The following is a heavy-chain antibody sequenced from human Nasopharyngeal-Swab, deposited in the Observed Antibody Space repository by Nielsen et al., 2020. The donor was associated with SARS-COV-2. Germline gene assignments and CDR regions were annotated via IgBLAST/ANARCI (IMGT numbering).Heavy chain of an antibody. CDR2: IIPILGIA. CDR3: ARRGGSGLYYGMDV. J-gene: IGHJ6*02. Sequence: SVKVSCKASGGTFSSYAISWVRQAPGQGLEWMGGIIPILGIANYAQKFQGRVTMTRDTSTSTVYMELSSLRSEDTAVYYCARRGGSGLYYGMDVWGQGTTVTVSS. CDR1: GGTFSSYA. V-gene: IGHV1-69*10. D-gene: IGHD6-19*01.